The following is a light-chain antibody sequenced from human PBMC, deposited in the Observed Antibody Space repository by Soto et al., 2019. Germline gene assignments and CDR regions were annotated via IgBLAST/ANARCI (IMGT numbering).Light chain of an antibody. Sequence: DTVMTQSPATLSVSPGERATLSCRASQSVNSNLAWYQQKPGQAPRLLIYGASTRATGIPARFSGSGSGTEFTLTISSLQSEDFAVYYCQQYNNWPPYTFGQGTKLEIK. CDR3: QQYNNWPPYT. V-gene: IGKV3-15*01. CDR2: GAS. CDR1: QSVNSN. J-gene: IGKJ2*01.